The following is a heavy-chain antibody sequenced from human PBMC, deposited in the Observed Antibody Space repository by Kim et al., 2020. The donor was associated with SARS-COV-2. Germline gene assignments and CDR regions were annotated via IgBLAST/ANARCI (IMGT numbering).Heavy chain of an antibody. CDR1: GGTFSSYA. CDR2: IIPILGIA. Sequence: SVKVSCKASGGTFSSYAISWVRQAPGQGLEWMGRIIPILGIANYAQKFQGRVTITADKSTSTAYMELSSLRSEDTAVYYCARIRITMVRGVNDRDYYYYMDVWGKGTTVTVSS. J-gene: IGHJ6*03. V-gene: IGHV1-69*04. D-gene: IGHD3-10*01. CDR3: ARIRITMVRGVNDRDYYYYMDV.